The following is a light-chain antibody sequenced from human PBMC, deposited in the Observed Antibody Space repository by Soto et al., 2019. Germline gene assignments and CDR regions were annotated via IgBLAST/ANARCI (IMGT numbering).Light chain of an antibody. Sequence: EIVMTQSPATLSVSPGERVTLSCRASQSVHSYLGWYQQKPGLAPRLLIYGASTRATGIPARFSGSGSGTEFTLTISSLQSEDFAVYYCQQYGSSRLTFGGGTKVDIK. CDR3: QQYGSSRLT. CDR1: QSVHSY. J-gene: IGKJ4*01. CDR2: GAS. V-gene: IGKV3-15*01.